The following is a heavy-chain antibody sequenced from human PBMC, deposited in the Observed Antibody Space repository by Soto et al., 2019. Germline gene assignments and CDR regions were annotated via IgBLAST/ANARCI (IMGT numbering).Heavy chain of an antibody. V-gene: IGHV3-30*05. CDR1: GFTISRYG. CDR2: ISFEGNTQ. CDR3: ARGAEHQLLPSDYFYGMDV. Sequence: QVQLVESGGGVVQPGRSLRLSCAASGFTISRYGMHWVRQAPGKGLEWVAVISFEGNTQYYAAAVKGRFTISRDNSKDTLPLAMHGSLAADTAVYYCARGAEHQLLPSDYFYGMDVWGKGTTVSFSS. J-gene: IGHJ6*04. D-gene: IGHD1-1*01.